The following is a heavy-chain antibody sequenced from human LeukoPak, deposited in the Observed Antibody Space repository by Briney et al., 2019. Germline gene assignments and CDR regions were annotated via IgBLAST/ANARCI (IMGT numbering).Heavy chain of an antibody. CDR2: INHSGST. Sequence: PSETLSLTCAVYGGSFSGYYWSWIRQPPGKGLEWIGEINHSGSTNYNPSLKSRVTISVDTSKNQFSLKLSSVTAADTAVYYCARHQTYYYGSGLFDIWGQGTMVTVSS. V-gene: IGHV4-34*01. D-gene: IGHD3-10*01. CDR1: GGSFSGYY. J-gene: IGHJ3*02. CDR3: ARHQTYYYGSGLFDI.